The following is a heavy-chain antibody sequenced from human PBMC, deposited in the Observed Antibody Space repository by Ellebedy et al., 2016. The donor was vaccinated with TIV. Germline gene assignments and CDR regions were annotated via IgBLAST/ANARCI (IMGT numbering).Heavy chain of an antibody. Sequence: ASVKVSXXASGYTFTSYGISWVQQAPGQGLEWMGWINPNSGGTNYAQKFQGRVTMTRDTSISTAYMELSRLRSDDTAVYYCARGAIVVVPAAIGYWGQGTLVTVSS. D-gene: IGHD2-2*01. CDR1: GYTFTSYG. J-gene: IGHJ4*02. CDR2: INPNSGGT. CDR3: ARGAIVVVPAAIGY. V-gene: IGHV1-2*02.